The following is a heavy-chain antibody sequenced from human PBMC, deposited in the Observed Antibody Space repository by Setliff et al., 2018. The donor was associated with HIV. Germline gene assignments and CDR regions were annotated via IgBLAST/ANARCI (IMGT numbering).Heavy chain of an antibody. CDR1: GGSTTSGGYY. D-gene: IGHD3-3*01. J-gene: IGHJ4*02. CDR3: AGFSYNFWVYRFDH. V-gene: IGHV4-31*03. CDR2: IYYSGST. Sequence: SETLSHTCSVSGGSTTSGGYYWSWIRQHPGKVLEYIGYIYYSGSTYYNPSLKSRVTMSIDTSTQQFFLNVTSVTAADTAVYCCAGFSYNFWVYRFDHWGQGARVTVAS.